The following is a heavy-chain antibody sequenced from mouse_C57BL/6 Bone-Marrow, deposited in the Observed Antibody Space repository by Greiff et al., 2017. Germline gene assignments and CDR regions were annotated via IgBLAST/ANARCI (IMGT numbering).Heavy chain of an antibody. J-gene: IGHJ4*01. CDR1: GFTFSSYG. D-gene: IGHD2-4*01. V-gene: IGHV5-6*01. CDR2: ISSGGSYT. Sequence: EVKVVESGGDLVKPGGSLKLSCAASGFTFSSYGMSWVRQTPDKRLEWVATISSGGSYTYYPDSVKGRFTISRDNAKNTLYLQMSSLTSEDTAMYYGARLGVYYEPYAMDYWGQGTSVTVSS. CDR3: ARLGVYYEPYAMDY.